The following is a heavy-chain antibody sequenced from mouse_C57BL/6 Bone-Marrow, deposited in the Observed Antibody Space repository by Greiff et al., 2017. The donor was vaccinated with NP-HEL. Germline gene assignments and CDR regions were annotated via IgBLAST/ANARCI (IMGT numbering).Heavy chain of an antibody. CDR3: ARYYDYDGGAWFAY. Sequence: EVQLVESGGGLVQPGGSLSLSCAASGFTFTDYYMSWVRQPPGKALEWLGFIRNKANGYTTEYSAYVKGRFTISRDNSQSILYLQMNALRAEDSATYYCARYYDYDGGAWFAYWGQGTLVTVSA. J-gene: IGHJ3*01. V-gene: IGHV7-3*01. CDR1: GFTFTDYY. D-gene: IGHD2-4*01. CDR2: IRNKANGYTT.